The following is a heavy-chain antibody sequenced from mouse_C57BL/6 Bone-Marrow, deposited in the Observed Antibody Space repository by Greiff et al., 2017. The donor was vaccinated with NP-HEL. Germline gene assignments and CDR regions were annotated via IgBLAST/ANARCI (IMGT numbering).Heavy chain of an antibody. V-gene: IGHV1-69*01. CDR1: GYTFTSYW. CDR3: ARGRITTDPYYVDY. D-gene: IGHD1-1*01. Sequence: QVQLQQPGAELVMPGASVKLSCKASGYTFTSYWMHWVKQRPGQGLEWIGEIDPSDSYTNYNQKFKGKSTLTVDKSSSTAYMQLSSLTSEDSAVYYGARGRITTDPYYVDYWGQGTTLTVSS. CDR2: IDPSDSYT. J-gene: IGHJ2*01.